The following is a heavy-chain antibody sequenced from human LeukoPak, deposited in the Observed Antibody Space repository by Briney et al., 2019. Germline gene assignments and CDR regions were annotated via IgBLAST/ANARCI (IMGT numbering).Heavy chain of an antibody. V-gene: IGHV3-69-1*02. Sequence: PGESLRLSCTASGFTFSDYSVTWVRQAPGKGLEWVSCITGISDIYYADSVKGRFTISRGNAKNSVYLQMNSLRAEDTGIYYCARAIRLWGQGTLVTASS. CDR3: ARAIRL. CDR1: GFTFSDYS. D-gene: IGHD1-1*01. CDR2: ITGISDI. J-gene: IGHJ4*02.